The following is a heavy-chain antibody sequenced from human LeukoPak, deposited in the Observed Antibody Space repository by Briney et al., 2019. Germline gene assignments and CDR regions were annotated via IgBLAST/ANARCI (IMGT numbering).Heavy chain of an antibody. V-gene: IGHV4-38-2*02. CDR3: ARDGKWGNFDY. Sequence: SETLSLTCTVSGGSISSGYYWGWIRQPPGKGLEWIGSIYHSGSTYYNPSLKSRVTISVDTSKNQFSLKLSSVTAADTAVSYCARDGKWGNFDYWGQGTLVTVSS. D-gene: IGHD2-8*01. J-gene: IGHJ4*02. CDR2: IYHSGST. CDR1: GGSISSGYY.